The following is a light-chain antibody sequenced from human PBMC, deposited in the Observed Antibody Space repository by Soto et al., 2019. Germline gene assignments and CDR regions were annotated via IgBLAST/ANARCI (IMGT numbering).Light chain of an antibody. CDR3: QQYNSYS. CDR1: QSISNW. V-gene: IGKV1-5*03. J-gene: IGKJ1*01. CDR2: KAS. Sequence: DIQMTQSPSTVSASVGDRVTITCRASQSISNWLAWYQQKPGKAPKLLIYKASNLESGVPSRFSGSGSGTEFTLTISSLQPDDFATYYCQQYNSYSFGQGTKV.